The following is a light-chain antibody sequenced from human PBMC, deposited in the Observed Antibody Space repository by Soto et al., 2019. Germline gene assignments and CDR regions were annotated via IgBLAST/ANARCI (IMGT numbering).Light chain of an antibody. CDR3: QQYGSSPGT. CDR1: QSVSSSY. CDR2: GAS. Sequence: EIVLTQSPGTLSLSPGERATLSCRASQSVSSSYLAWYQQKPGQAPRLLIYGASSRATGIPDGFSGSGSGTDSTLTISRLEPEDFAVYYCQQYGSSPGTFGQGTKLEIK. J-gene: IGKJ1*01. V-gene: IGKV3-20*01.